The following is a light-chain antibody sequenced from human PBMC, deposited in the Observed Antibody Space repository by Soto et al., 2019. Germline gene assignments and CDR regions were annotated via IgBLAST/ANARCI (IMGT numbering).Light chain of an antibody. CDR2: DVT. V-gene: IGLV2-8*01. Sequence: QSVLTQPPSASGSPGQSVTISCTGTSSDVGGYNYVSWYQQYPGKVPKLMIYDVTKRPSGVPDRFSGSKSGNTASLTVSGLQAEDEADYYCSSYGGDNNPVIFGGGTKLTVL. CDR1: SSDVGGYNY. CDR3: SSYGGDNNPVI. J-gene: IGLJ2*01.